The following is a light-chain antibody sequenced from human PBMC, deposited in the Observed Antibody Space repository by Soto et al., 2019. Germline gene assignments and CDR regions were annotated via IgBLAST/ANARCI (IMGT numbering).Light chain of an antibody. J-gene: IGLJ2*01. CDR2: EVS. V-gene: IGLV2-14*01. Sequence: QSVLTQPASVSGSPGQTLTISCTGTSSDVGAFNYVSWYQQYPGEAPKIIIYEVSNRPSEISNRFSGSKSGNRASLTISGLQPEDEADYYCSSYTTSASRIFGGGTKLTVL. CDR3: SSYTTSASRI. CDR1: SSDVGAFNY.